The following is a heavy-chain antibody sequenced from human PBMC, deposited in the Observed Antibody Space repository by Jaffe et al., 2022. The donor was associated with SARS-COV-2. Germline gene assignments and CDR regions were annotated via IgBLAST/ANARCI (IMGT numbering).Heavy chain of an antibody. Sequence: QVQLQQWGAGLLKPSETLSLTCAVYGGSFSGYYWSWIRQPPGKGLEWIGEINHSGSTNYNPSLKSRVTISVDTSKNQFSLKLSSVTAADTAVYYCARGPSGGLGYCSSTSCRKMNWFDPWGQGTLVTVSS. CDR3: ARGPSGGLGYCSSTSCRKMNWFDP. CDR2: INHSGST. J-gene: IGHJ5*02. D-gene: IGHD2-2*01. CDR1: GGSFSGYY. V-gene: IGHV4-34*01.